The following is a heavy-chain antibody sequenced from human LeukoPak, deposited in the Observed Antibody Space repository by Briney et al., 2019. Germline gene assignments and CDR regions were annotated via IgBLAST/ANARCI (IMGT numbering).Heavy chain of an antibody. D-gene: IGHD2-8*01. J-gene: IGHJ6*02. CDR3: ARQMYLGGMDV. CDR1: GASISSYF. V-gene: IGHV4-59*08. Sequence: PSETLSLTCTVSGASISSYFWSWIRQPPGKGLEWIGYIYGSGSTNYNPSLTSRVTISVDTSKNHFSLKLSSVTAADTALYYCARQMYLGGMDVWGQGTTVTVSS. CDR2: IYGSGST.